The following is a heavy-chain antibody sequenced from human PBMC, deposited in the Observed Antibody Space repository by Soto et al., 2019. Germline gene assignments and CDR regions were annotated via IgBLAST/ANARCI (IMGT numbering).Heavy chain of an antibody. CDR2: ISSSGSTI. CDR3: ARSHYYDSSGYYKTPFDY. CDR1: GFTFSSYE. D-gene: IGHD3-22*01. J-gene: IGHJ4*02. V-gene: IGHV3-48*03. Sequence: PGGSLRLSCAASGFTFSSYEMNWVRQAPGKGLEWVSYISSSGSTIYYADSVKGRFTISRDNAKNSLYLQMNSLRAEDTAVYYCARSHYYDSSGYYKTPFDYWGQGTLVPVSS.